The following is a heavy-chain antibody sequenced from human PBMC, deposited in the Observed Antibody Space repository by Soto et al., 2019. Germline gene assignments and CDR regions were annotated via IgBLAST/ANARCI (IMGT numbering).Heavy chain of an antibody. Sequence: GESLKISCKGSGYSFTSYWIGWVRQMPGKGLEWMGIIYPGDSDTRYSPSFQGQVTISADKSISTAYLQWSSLKASDPAMYYCASVPEDTAMGTEYFQHWGQGTLVTVSS. D-gene: IGHD5-18*01. CDR2: IYPGDSDT. J-gene: IGHJ1*01. CDR1: GYSFTSYW. V-gene: IGHV5-51*01. CDR3: ASVPEDTAMGTEYFQH.